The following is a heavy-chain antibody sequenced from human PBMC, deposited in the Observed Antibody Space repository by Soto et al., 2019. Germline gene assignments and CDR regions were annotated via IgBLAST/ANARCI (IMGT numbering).Heavy chain of an antibody. CDR3: TRDLTGYFQFDP. CDR2: IYYGGGA. CDR1: GGSISSGDYY. J-gene: IGHJ5*02. Sequence: QVQLQESGPGLVKTSQTLSLTCTVSGGSISSGDYYWSWIRQQPGKGLEWIGYIYYGGGAFYNPSLKSRATILVDTSKNQFSLKVTSVTAADTAVYYCTRDLTGYFQFDPWGQGTLVTVSS. D-gene: IGHD3-9*01. V-gene: IGHV4-31*03.